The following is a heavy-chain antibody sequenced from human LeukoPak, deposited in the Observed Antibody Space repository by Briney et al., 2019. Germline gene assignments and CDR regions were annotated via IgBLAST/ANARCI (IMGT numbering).Heavy chain of an antibody. CDR3: ARDTGIQLWLQNCFDP. Sequence: WASVKVSCKASGYTFTGYYMHWVRQAPGQGLEWMGWINPNSGGTNYAQKFQGRVTMTRDTSISTAYMELSRLRSDDTAVYYCARDTGIQLWLQNCFDPWGQGTLVTVSS. V-gene: IGHV1-2*02. CDR1: GYTFTGYY. CDR2: INPNSGGT. J-gene: IGHJ5*02. D-gene: IGHD5-18*01.